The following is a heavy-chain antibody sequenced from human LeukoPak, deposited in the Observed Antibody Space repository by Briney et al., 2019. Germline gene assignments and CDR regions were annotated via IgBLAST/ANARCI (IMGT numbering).Heavy chain of an antibody. J-gene: IGHJ4*02. CDR3: ARSSPLGKSFDY. CDR2: INAGNGNT. D-gene: IGHD6-6*01. V-gene: IGHV1-3*01. Sequence: ASVKVSCKASGYTFTSYAMHWVRQAPGQRLEWMGWINAGNGNTKYSQKLQGRVTITRDTSASTAYMELSSLRSEDTAVYYCARSSPLGKSFDYWGQGTLVTVSS. CDR1: GYTFTSYA.